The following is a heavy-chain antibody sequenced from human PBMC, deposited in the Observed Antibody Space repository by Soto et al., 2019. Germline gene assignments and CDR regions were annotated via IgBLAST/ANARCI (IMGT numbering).Heavy chain of an antibody. CDR3: ARHVGSGRLAQRKGVYYYYYGMDV. CDR2: IYYSGST. Sequence: SETLSLTCAVSGGSISSGGYSWSWIRQPPGKGLEWIGYIYYSGSTNYNPSLKSRVTISVDTSKNQFSLKLSSVTAADTAVYYCARHVGSGRLAQRKGVYYYYYGMDVWGQGTTVTVS. J-gene: IGHJ6*02. CDR1: GGSISSGGYS. V-gene: IGHV4-61*08. D-gene: IGHD3-10*01.